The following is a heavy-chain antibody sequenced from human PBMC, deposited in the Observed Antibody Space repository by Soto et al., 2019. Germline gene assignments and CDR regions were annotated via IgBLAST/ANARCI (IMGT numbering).Heavy chain of an antibody. D-gene: IGHD3-22*01. Sequence: SETLSLTCSVFGDSISTSRFYLAWIRQPPGEGLEWIGSIYHTGNAYYNPSLKSRVTISVDTSKNQFSLKLTSVTAADAALYYCARDFFDSSDYTTNWFDPWGQGTLVTVPQ. CDR2: IYHTGNA. V-gene: IGHV4-39*01. CDR3: ARDFFDSSDYTTNWFDP. CDR1: GDSISTSRFY. J-gene: IGHJ5*02.